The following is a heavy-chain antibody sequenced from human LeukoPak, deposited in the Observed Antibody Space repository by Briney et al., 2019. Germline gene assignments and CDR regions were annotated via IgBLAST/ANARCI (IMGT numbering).Heavy chain of an antibody. D-gene: IGHD3-9*01. CDR1: GFTFSSYA. J-gene: IGHJ4*02. CDR2: ISGSGGST. CDR3: AKVSRYFDWLLPFDY. V-gene: IGHV3-23*01. Sequence: GGSLRLSCAASGFTFSSYAMSWVRQAPGKELEWVSAISGSGGSTYYADSVKGRFTISRDNSKNTLYLQMNSLRAEDTAVYYCAKVSRYFDWLLPFDYWGQGTLVTVSS.